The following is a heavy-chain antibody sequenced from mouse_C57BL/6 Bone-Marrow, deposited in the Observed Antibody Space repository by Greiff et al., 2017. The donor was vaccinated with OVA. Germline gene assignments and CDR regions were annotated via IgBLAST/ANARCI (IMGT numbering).Heavy chain of an antibody. J-gene: IGHJ3*01. CDR2: IWSGGST. Sequence: QVQLQESGPGLVQPSQCLSITCTASGFSLTSYGVHWVRQSPGTGLEWLGVIWSGGSTDYNAAFISRLSISKDNSKIQVFFKMNSRQADDTDIYDCSRKGYSNYPFAYWGQGTLVTVSA. V-gene: IGHV2-2*01. CDR3: SRKGYSNYPFAY. CDR1: GFSLTSYG. D-gene: IGHD2-5*01.